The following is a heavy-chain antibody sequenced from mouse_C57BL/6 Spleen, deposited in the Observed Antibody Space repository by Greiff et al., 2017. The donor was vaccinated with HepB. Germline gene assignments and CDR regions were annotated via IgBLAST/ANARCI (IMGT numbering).Heavy chain of an antibody. J-gene: IGHJ2*01. Sequence: VQLQQSGAELVKPGASVKISCKASGYAFSSYWMNWVKQRPGKGLEWIGQIYPGDGDTNYNGKFKGKATLTADKSSSTAYMQLSSLTSEDSAVYFCARGSGSSYVRVGFDYWGQGTTLTVSS. V-gene: IGHV1-80*01. CDR3: ARGSGSSYVRVGFDY. CDR2: IYPGDGDT. CDR1: GYAFSSYW. D-gene: IGHD1-1*01.